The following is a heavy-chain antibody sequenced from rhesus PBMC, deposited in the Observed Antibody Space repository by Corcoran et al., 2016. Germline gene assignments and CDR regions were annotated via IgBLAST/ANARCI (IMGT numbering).Heavy chain of an antibody. CDR3: ASDSVTNRGIAAAAKSRLDV. J-gene: IGHJ5-1*01. CDR2: IYVSVGNT. CDR1: GGSCNSSE. V-gene: IGHV4-169*02. Sequence: QVQLQESGPGLVKPSETLSVTCAVSGGSCNSSEWSWGRQAPRRVREGLGEIYVSVGNTNTTPSCKARATLSGDPSKKQRSLRLGSGTAGDPAVYYWASDSVTNRGIAAAAKSRLDVWGAGVLFTVSS. D-gene: IGHD6-25*01.